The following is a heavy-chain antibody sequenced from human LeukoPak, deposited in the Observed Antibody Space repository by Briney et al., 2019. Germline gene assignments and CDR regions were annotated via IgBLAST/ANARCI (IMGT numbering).Heavy chain of an antibody. Sequence: GESLKISCKGSGYSFTGYWIGWVRQMPGKGLEWMGTIYPGDSDTRYSPSFQGQVTISADKSITTAYLQWNSLKASDTAMYYCARQGFYYGSGSQSDYWGQGTLVTVSS. CDR3: ARQGFYYGSGSQSDY. CDR1: GYSFTGYW. D-gene: IGHD3-10*01. CDR2: IYPGDSDT. J-gene: IGHJ4*02. V-gene: IGHV5-51*01.